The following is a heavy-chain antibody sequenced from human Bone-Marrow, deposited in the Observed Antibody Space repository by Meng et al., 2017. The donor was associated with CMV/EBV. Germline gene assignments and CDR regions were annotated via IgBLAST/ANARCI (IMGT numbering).Heavy chain of an antibody. Sequence: SETLSLTCTVSGGSISSSSYYWGWIRQPPGKGLEWIGSIYYSGSTYYNPSLKSRVTISVDTSKNQFSLKLSPVTAAATAVYYCARRAIVVVPAAWGGSYYFDYWGQGTLVTVSS. CDR2: IYYSGST. CDR1: GGSISSSSYY. D-gene: IGHD2-2*01. V-gene: IGHV4-39*01. CDR3: ARRAIVVVPAAWGGSYYFDY. J-gene: IGHJ4*02.